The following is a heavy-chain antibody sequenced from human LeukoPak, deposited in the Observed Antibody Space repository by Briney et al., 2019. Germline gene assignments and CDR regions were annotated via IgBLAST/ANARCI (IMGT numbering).Heavy chain of an antibody. CDR1: GYTFTDYY. CDR2: INPNSGGT. V-gene: IGHV1-2*02. CDR3: ARGVVIAGHDH. D-gene: IGHD2-15*01. Sequence: ASVKVSCKASGYTFTDYYMHWARQAPGQGLEWMGWINPNSGGTNYAQMFQGRVTMTRDTSISTAYMELSRLRSDDTAAYYCARGVVIAGHDHWGQGTLVTVSS. J-gene: IGHJ4*02.